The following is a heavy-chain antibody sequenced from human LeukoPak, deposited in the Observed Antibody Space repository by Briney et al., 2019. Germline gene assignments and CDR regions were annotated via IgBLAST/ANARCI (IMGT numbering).Heavy chain of an antibody. Sequence: QPGRSLRLSCAASGFTFSSYAMHWVRQAPGKGLEWVAVISYDGSNKYYADSVKGRFTISRDNSKNTLYLQMNSLRAEDTAVYYCARVLGRALITMVRGVRYGMDVWGQGTTVTVSS. V-gene: IGHV3-30-3*01. CDR2: ISYDGSNK. CDR1: GFTFSSYA. J-gene: IGHJ6*02. CDR3: ARVLGRALITMVRGVRYGMDV. D-gene: IGHD3-10*01.